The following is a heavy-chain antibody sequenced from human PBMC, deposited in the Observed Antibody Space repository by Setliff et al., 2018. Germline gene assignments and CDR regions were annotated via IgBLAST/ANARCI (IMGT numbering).Heavy chain of an antibody. J-gene: IGHJ5*02. D-gene: IGHD6-19*01. V-gene: IGHV3-20*04. CDR2: ISWNGGRT. CDR1: GFTFNNYA. CDR3: ARGLEVAVASGHCFDP. Sequence: PGGSLRLSCAASGFTFNNYAMAWVRQAPGKGLEWVSDISWNGGRTNYADSVKGRFTISRDNAKNFLYLQMNSLRGDDTAFYYCARGLEVAVASGHCFDPWGQGTLVTVSS.